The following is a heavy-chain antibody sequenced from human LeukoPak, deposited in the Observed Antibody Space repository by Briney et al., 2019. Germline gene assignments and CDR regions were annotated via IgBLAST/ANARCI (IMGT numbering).Heavy chain of an antibody. Sequence: PSGTLSLTCAVSGGSISSSNRWSWVRQPPGKGLEWIGEIYHSGSTNYNPSLKSRVTISVDKSKNQFSLKLSSVTAADTAVYYCARGGKLERRPSYYYYGMDVWGKGTTVTVSS. CDR1: GGSISSSNR. CDR2: IYHSGST. V-gene: IGHV4-4*02. D-gene: IGHD1-1*01. CDR3: ARGGKLERRPSYYYYGMDV. J-gene: IGHJ6*04.